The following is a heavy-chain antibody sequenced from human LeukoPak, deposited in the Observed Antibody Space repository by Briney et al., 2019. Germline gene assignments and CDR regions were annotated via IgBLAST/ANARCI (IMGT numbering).Heavy chain of an antibody. CDR1: GGTFSSYA. CDR2: IIPILGTA. D-gene: IGHD3-22*01. Sequence: SVKVSCKASGGTFSSYAISWVRQAPGQGLEWMGGIIPILGTANYAQKFQGRVTITADESTSTAYMELSSLRSEDTAVYYCARGEYYYDSSGYYYDYWGQGTLVTVSS. CDR3: ARGEYYYDSSGYYYDY. J-gene: IGHJ4*02. V-gene: IGHV1-69*13.